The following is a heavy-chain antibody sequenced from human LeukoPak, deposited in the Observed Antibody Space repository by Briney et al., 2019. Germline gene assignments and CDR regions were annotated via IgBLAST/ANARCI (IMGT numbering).Heavy chain of an antibody. CDR1: GGSFSSYY. V-gene: IGHV4-4*07. Sequence: PSETLSLTCTVSGGSFSSYYWSWIRQPAGKGLEWIGRIYTSGSSNSNPSLKSRVTMSADTSKNQFSLKLSSVTAADTAVYYCARDISVAGSFLLLDYWGQGTLVTVSS. CDR3: ARDISVAGSFLLLDY. D-gene: IGHD6-19*01. CDR2: IYTSGSS. J-gene: IGHJ4*02.